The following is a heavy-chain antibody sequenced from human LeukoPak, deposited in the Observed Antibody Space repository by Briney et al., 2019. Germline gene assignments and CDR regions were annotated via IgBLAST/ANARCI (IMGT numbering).Heavy chain of an antibody. CDR2: IYHSGST. CDR1: GGSISSYY. Sequence: SETLSLTCTVSGGSISSYYWSWIRQPPGKGLEWIGYIYHSGSTNYNPSLKSRVTISIDKSKKQFSLKLISVTAADTAIYYCARVGGMTTVNNAAFDIWGQGTMVTVSS. V-gene: IGHV4-59*01. CDR3: ARVGGMTTVNNAAFDI. J-gene: IGHJ3*02. D-gene: IGHD4-4*01.